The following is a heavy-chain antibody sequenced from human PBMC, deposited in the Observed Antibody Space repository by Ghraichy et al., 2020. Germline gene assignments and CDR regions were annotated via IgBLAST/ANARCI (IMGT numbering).Heavy chain of an antibody. J-gene: IGHJ1*01. CDR2: ISYDGSNK. D-gene: IGHD3-10*01. CDR1: GFTFSSYA. CDR3: ARGRGDYYGSGSYYNPAEYFQH. Sequence: GGSLRLSCAASGFTFSSYAMHWVRQAPGKGLEWVAVISYDGSNKYYADSVKGRFTISRDNSKNTLYLQMNSLRAEDTAVYYCARGRGDYYGSGSYYNPAEYFQHWGQDTLVTVSS. V-gene: IGHV3-30*04.